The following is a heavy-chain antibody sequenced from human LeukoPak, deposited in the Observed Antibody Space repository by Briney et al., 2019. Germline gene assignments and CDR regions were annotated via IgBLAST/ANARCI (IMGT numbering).Heavy chain of an antibody. V-gene: IGHV3-23*01. CDR1: GFTFKTFA. CDR2: VSGTGGAT. Sequence: GCLRLSCAASGFTFKTFAMNWVRQAPGKGLEWGSTVSGTGGATLYADSDKCRFTNYRDNTKSALYLQMNRMRAEDTAVYYCARAGSGGDFWSGYYSQEYDFDYWGQGTLVTVSS. CDR3: ARAGSGGDFWSGYYSQEYDFDY. J-gene: IGHJ4*02. D-gene: IGHD3-3*01.